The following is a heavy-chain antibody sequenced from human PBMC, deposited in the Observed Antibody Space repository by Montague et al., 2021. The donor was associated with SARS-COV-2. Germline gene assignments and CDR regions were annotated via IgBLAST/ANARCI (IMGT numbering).Heavy chain of an antibody. D-gene: IGHD2-21*02. Sequence: SETLSLTCTVSGGSISSYYWSWIRQPPGKGLQWIGYIYNNGSTNCNTSLTRRVTLSIDTSKNQFSLKLTSVTAADTAVYYCARGGGDSADYYYYAMDVWGQGTTVTVSS. CDR3: ARGGGDSADYYYYAMDV. CDR1: GGSISSYY. CDR2: IYNNGST. V-gene: IGHV4-59*01. J-gene: IGHJ6*02.